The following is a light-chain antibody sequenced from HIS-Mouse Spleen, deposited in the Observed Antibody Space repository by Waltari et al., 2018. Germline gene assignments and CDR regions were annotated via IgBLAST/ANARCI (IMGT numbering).Light chain of an antibody. CDR3: CSYAGSYTFVV. J-gene: IGLJ2*01. CDR1: SRDVGGYNS. CDR2: DVS. V-gene: IGLV2-11*01. Sequence: QSALTQPRSVSGSPGQSVTISCTGTSRDVGGYNSFSWYQQHPGKAPKLMIYDVSKRPSGVPDRFSGSKSGNTASLTISGLQAEDEADYYCCSYAGSYTFVVFGGGTKLTVL.